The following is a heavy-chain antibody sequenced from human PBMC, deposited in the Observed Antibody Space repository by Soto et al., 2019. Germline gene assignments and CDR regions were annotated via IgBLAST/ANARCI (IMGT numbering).Heavy chain of an antibody. CDR2: FDPEDGET. D-gene: IGHD6-19*01. V-gene: IGHV1-24*01. J-gene: IGHJ5*02. Sequence: ASVKVSCKVSGYTLTELSMHWVRQAPGKGLEWMGGFDPEDGETIYAQKFQGRVTMTEDTSTDTAYMELSSLRSEDTAVYYCARSHRIAVAGTSRWFDPWGQGTLVPVSS. CDR1: GYTLTELS. CDR3: ARSHRIAVAGTSRWFDP.